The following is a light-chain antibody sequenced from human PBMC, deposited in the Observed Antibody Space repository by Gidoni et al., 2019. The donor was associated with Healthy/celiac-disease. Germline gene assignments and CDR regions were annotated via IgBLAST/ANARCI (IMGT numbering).Light chain of an antibody. V-gene: IGKV3-20*01. CDR3: QQWT. CDR2: GAS. Sequence: ELVLTQSPGTLSLSPVERATLSCRASQSVSSRYLAWYQQKPGQAPRLIIYGASNRATGIPDRFSGSGSGTDFTLTISRLEPEDFAVYYCQQWTVGQGNKVESK. J-gene: IGKJ1*01. CDR1: QSVSSRY.